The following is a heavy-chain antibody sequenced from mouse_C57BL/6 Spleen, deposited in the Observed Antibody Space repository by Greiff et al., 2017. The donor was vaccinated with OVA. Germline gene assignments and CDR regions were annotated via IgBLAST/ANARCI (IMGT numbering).Heavy chain of an antibody. J-gene: IGHJ4*01. CDR2: IDPSDSET. V-gene: IGHV1-52*01. D-gene: IGHD1-1*01. Sequence: QVQLQQPGAELVRPGSSVKLSCKASGYTFTSYWMHWVKQRPIQGLEWIGNIDPSDSETHYNQKFKDKATLTVDKSSSTAYMQLSSLTSEDSAVYYCARKITAVGDAMDYWGQGTSVTVSS. CDR3: ARKITAVGDAMDY. CDR1: GYTFTSYW.